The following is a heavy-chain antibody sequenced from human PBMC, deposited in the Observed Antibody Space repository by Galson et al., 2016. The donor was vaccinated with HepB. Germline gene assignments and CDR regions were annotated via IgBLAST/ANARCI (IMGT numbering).Heavy chain of an antibody. D-gene: IGHD6-19*01. J-gene: IGHJ4*02. V-gene: IGHV3-23*01. CDR2: ISGSGGST. Sequence: SLRLSCAASGFTFSSYAMSWVRQAPGKGLEWVSAISGSGGSTYYADSVKGRFTISRDNSKNTLYLQMNSLRAEDTAVYYCAKDSSWYYVYFDYWGQGTLVTVSS. CDR1: GFTFSSYA. CDR3: AKDSSWYYVYFDY.